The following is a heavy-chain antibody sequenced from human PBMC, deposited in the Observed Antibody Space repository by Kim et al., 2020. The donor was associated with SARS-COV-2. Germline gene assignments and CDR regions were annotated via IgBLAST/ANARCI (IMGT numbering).Heavy chain of an antibody. Sequence: GGSLRLSCAASGFTFSSYWMYWVRQAPGKGLVWVSRINSDGSSTRYADSVKGRFTISRDNAKNTLYLQMNSLRAEDTAVYYCARDLPLAVHDAFDIWGEGTMATVSS. CDR3: ARDLPLAVHDAFDI. CDR2: INSDGSST. J-gene: IGHJ3*02. V-gene: IGHV3-74*01. CDR1: GFTFSSYW. D-gene: IGHD6-19*01.